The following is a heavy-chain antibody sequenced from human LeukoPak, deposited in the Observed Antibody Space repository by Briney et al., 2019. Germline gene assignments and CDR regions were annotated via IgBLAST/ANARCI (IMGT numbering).Heavy chain of an antibody. CDR2: ISGSGGST. V-gene: IGHV3-23*01. CDR3: AKNMDLYYYYGMDV. Sequence: PGGSLRLSCAASGFTFSSYAMSWVRQAPGKGLEWVSAISGSGGSTYYADSVKGRFTISRDNSKNTLYLQMNSLRAEDTAVYYRAKNMDLYYYYGMDVWGQGTTVTVSS. CDR1: GFTFSSYA. D-gene: IGHD2/OR15-2a*01. J-gene: IGHJ6*02.